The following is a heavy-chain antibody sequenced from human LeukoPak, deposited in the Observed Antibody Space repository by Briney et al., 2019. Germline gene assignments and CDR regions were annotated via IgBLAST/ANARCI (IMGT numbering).Heavy chain of an antibody. CDR2: ISSSSSYI. J-gene: IGHJ4*02. CDR1: GFTFSSYS. Sequence: PGGSLRLSCAASGFTFSSYSMNWVRQAPGKGLEWVSSISSSSSYIYYADSVKGRFTISRDNAKNSLYLQMNSLRAEDTAVYYCARTPIVGATTFDYWGQGTLVTVSS. CDR3: ARTPIVGATTFDY. V-gene: IGHV3-21*01. D-gene: IGHD1-26*01.